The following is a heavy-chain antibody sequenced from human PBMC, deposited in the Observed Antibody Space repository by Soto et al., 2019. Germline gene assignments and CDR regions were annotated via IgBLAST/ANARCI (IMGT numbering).Heavy chain of an antibody. CDR2: IYYSGST. CDR1: GGSISSSSYY. D-gene: IGHD1-26*01. J-gene: IGHJ5*02. V-gene: IGHV4-39*01. Sequence: QLQLQESGPGLVKPSETLSLTCTVSGGSISSSSYYWGWIRQPPGKGLEWIGSIYYSGSTYYNPSLKSRVTISVDTSKNQFSLKLSSVTAADTAVYYCARQDGSYYRSAIDPWGQGTLVTVSS. CDR3: ARQDGSYYRSAIDP.